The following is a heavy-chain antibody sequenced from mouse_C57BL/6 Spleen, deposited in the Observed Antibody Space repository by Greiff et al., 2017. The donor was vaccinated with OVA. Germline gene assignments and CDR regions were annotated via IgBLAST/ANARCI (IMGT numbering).Heavy chain of an antibody. D-gene: IGHD1-1*01. CDR3: ARGGDGSSYYAMDY. CDR1: GYTFTDYN. J-gene: IGHJ4*01. Sequence: VQLKQSGPELVKPGASVKMSCKASGYTFTDYNMHWVKQSHGKSLEWIGYINPNNGGTSYNQKFKGKATLTVNKSSSTAYMELRSLTSEDSAVYYCARGGDGSSYYAMDYWGQGTSVTVAS. CDR2: INPNNGGT. V-gene: IGHV1-22*01.